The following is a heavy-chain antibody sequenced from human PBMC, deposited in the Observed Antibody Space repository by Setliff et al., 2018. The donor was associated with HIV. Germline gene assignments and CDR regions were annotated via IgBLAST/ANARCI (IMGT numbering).Heavy chain of an antibody. Sequence: SETLSLTCTVSGGSIRSSSYYWGWIRQPPGKGLEWIGTVYYSGSTYYNPSLKSRVTISVDTSENQFSLKLSSVTAADTAVYYCARDGYSSSWYVISGSFDYWGQGILVTVSS. CDR1: GGSIRSSSYY. V-gene: IGHV4-39*07. J-gene: IGHJ4*02. CDR2: VYYSGST. D-gene: IGHD6-13*01. CDR3: ARDGYSSSWYVISGSFDY.